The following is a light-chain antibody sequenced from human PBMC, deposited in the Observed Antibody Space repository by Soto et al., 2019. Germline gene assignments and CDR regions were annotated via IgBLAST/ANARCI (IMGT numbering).Light chain of an antibody. Sequence: QSALTQPPSASGSPGQSVTISCTGTSSDVGAYHYVSWYQQHPGKAPTLIIYEVSQRPSGVPDRFSGSKSGNTAPLTVSGLQADDEADYYCSSYAGTNNYVFGTGTKVTVL. CDR1: SSDVGAYHY. CDR2: EVS. CDR3: SSYAGTNNYV. V-gene: IGLV2-8*01. J-gene: IGLJ1*01.